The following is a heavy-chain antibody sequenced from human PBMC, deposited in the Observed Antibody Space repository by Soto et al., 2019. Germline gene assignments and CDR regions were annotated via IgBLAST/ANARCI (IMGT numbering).Heavy chain of an antibody. Sequence: PGGSLRLSCAASGFTFSSYAMSCVRQAPGKGLEWVSAISGSGGSTYYADSVKGRFTISRDNSKNTLYLQMNSLRAEDTAVYYCANPIQSSGWSYYFDYWGQGTLVTVSS. CDR3: ANPIQSSGWSYYFDY. J-gene: IGHJ4*02. D-gene: IGHD6-19*01. CDR1: GFTFSSYA. CDR2: ISGSGGST. V-gene: IGHV3-23*01.